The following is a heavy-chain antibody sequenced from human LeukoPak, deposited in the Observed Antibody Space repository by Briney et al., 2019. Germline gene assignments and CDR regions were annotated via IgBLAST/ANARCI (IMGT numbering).Heavy chain of an antibody. CDR1: GYSFTTYW. D-gene: IGHD3-16*01. V-gene: IGHV5-51*01. CDR3: ARRLPLQNWFDP. CDR2: IYPGDSDT. Sequence: GESLKISCKGFGYSFTTYWIGWVRQIPGKGLEWMGVIYPGDSDTRYSPSFQGQVIISADKSISTAFLQWSSLKASDAAMYYCARRLPLQNWFDPWGQGTLVTVSS. J-gene: IGHJ5*02.